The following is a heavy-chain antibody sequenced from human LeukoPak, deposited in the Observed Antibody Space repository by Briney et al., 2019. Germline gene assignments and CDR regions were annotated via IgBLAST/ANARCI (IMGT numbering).Heavy chain of an antibody. D-gene: IGHD6-13*01. V-gene: IGHV3-30*02. CDR3: ARVTAADYGAFDI. Sequence: GGSLRLSCAASRFTFSSYGMHWVRQAPGKGLEWVAFIRYDGSNKYYADSVKGRFTISRDNSKNTLYLQMNSLRAEDTAVYYCARVTAADYGAFDIWGQGTMVTVSS. J-gene: IGHJ3*02. CDR1: RFTFSSYG. CDR2: IRYDGSNK.